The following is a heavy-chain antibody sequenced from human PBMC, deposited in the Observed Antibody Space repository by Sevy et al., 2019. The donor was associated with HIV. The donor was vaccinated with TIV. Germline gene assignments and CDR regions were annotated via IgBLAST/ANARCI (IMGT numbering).Heavy chain of an antibody. J-gene: IGHJ3*02. CDR1: GFTFSSYA. Sequence: GGSLRLSCAASGFTFSSYAMNWVRQAPGKGLEWVAVITYDGSNKYYADSVKGRFTISRDNSKNTVYLQMNSLRAEDTAVYYCARELTTVTRFTSVFDIWGQGTMVTVSS. D-gene: IGHD4-17*01. CDR2: ITYDGSNK. CDR3: ARELTTVTRFTSVFDI. V-gene: IGHV3-30-3*01.